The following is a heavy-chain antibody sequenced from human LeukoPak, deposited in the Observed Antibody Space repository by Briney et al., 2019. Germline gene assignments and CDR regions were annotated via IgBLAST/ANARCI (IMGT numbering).Heavy chain of an antibody. CDR2: INPNSGGT. J-gene: IGHJ4*02. Sequence: GASVKVSCKASGYTFTAYYMHWVRQAPGQGLEWMGWINPNSGGTNYAQKFQGRVTMTRDTSISTAYMELSRLRSDDTAVYYCATDQTPSTIAVPGTVFDYWGQGTLVPVSS. CDR1: GYTFTAYY. CDR3: ATDQTPSTIAVPGTVFDY. V-gene: IGHV1-2*02. D-gene: IGHD6-19*01.